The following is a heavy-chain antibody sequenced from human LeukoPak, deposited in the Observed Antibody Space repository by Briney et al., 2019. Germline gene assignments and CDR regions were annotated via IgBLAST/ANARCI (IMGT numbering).Heavy chain of an antibody. V-gene: IGHV3-48*04. CDR3: ARGDNWNSYYYYYMDV. J-gene: IGHJ6*03. CDR1: GFTFSSYS. CDR2: ISSSSSTI. Sequence: GSLRLSCAASGFTFSSYSMNWVRQAPGKGLQCISYISSSSSTIYYADSVKGRCTISRDNAEKSLYLQMNSLRAEDTAVYYCARGDNWNSYYYYYMDVWGKGTMVTVSS. D-gene: IGHD1-7*01.